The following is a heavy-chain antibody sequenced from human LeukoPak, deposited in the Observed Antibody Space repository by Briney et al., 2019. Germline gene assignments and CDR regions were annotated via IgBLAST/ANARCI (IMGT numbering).Heavy chain of an antibody. CDR2: IYTSGST. CDR1: GVSISSGSYY. J-gene: IGHJ3*02. D-gene: IGHD6-13*01. Sequence: PSQALSLTCTGSGVSISSGSYYWSWIRQPAGKGLEWIGRIYTSGSTNYNPSLKSRVTISVDTSKNQFSLKLSSVTAADTAVCYCASGRVSGTEDDAFDIWGQGTMVTVSS. CDR3: ASGRVSGTEDDAFDI. V-gene: IGHV4-61*02.